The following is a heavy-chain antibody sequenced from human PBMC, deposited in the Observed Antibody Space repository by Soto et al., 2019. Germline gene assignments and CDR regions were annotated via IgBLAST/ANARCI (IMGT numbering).Heavy chain of an antibody. CDR3: HRLPKHLYALDV. CDR1: GFTFSSYA. J-gene: IGHJ6*02. D-gene: IGHD4-17*01. CDR2: ISSNGGGI. V-gene: IGHV3-64*01. Sequence: HPGGSLRLSCAASGFTFSSYAMHWVRQAPGKGLEYVSAISSNGGGIYYGNSVKGRFTISRDNSKNTLYLQMGSLRAEDMAVYYLHRLPKHLYALDVWGQETTVTVS.